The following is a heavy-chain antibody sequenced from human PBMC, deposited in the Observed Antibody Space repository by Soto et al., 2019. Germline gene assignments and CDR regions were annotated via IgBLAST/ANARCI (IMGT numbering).Heavy chain of an antibody. CDR2: INSDGTST. V-gene: IGHV3-74*01. J-gene: IGHJ3*02. CDR3: ASHHCRGGSCYGGDAFDI. D-gene: IGHD2-15*01. Sequence: LRLSCAASGFTFNNYWMHWVRQAPGKGLVWVSRINSDGTSTSYADSVKGRFTISRDNAKNTLYLQMNSLRAEDTAVYYCASHHCRGGSCYGGDAFDIWGQGTMVTVSS. CDR1: GFTFNNYW.